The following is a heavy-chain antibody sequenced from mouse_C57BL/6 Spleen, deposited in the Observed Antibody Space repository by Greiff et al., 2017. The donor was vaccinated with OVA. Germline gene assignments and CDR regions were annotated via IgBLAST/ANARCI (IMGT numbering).Heavy chain of an antibody. D-gene: IGHD6-1*01. CDR2: IWSGGST. Sequence: VQLQQSGPGLVQPSQSLSITCTVSGFSLTSYGVHWVRQSPGKGLEWLGVIWSGGSTDYNAAFISRLSISKDNSKSQVFFKMNSLQADDTAIYYCARVASIGPYWYFDVWGTGTTVTVSS. J-gene: IGHJ1*03. CDR1: GFSLTSYG. CDR3: ARVASIGPYWYFDV. V-gene: IGHV2-2*01.